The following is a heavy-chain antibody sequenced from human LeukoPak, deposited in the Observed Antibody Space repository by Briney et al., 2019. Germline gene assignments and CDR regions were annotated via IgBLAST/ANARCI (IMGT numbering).Heavy chain of an antibody. V-gene: IGHV4-59*13. Sequence: PSETLSLTCTVSGGYISSSFWTWIRQAPGKGLELIGFTYDGGRGNYKPSLRSRVDISLDTSNNRYSLRLTSVTAADTGVYYCARLWRAHDYDNWFDHWGQGILVTVSS. J-gene: IGHJ5*02. D-gene: IGHD4-17*01. CDR1: GGYISSSF. CDR3: ARLWRAHDYDNWFDH. CDR2: TYDGGRG.